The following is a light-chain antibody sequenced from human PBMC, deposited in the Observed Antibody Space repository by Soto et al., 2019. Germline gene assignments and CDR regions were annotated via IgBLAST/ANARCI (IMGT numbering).Light chain of an antibody. J-gene: IGKJ4*01. CDR1: QSVSGW. CDR2: RAS. CDR3: QQYDRYPLT. Sequence: DIQMTQSPSILSTSVGDRVTITCRASQSVSGWLAWYQQKPGKAPKLLINRASSLRSGVPSRFSCRASGTEFTLSISGLQPDDFATYYCQQYDRYPLTFGGGTKVEI. V-gene: IGKV1-5*03.